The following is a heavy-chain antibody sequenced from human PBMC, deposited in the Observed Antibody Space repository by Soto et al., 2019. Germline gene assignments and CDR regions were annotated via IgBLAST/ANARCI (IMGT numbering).Heavy chain of an antibody. CDR1: GFSFSDYV. J-gene: IGHJ4*02. CDR3: ARARAARQASSSWYNFDY. Sequence: GGSLRLSCAASGFSFSDYVMHWVRQAPGEGLEWVAVMWYHGRDLFYTDSVKGRFTISRDNSKNTLYLQMNSLRAEDTAVYYCARARAARQASSSWYNFDYWGQGTLVTVSS. V-gene: IGHV3-33*01. CDR2: MWYHGRDL. D-gene: IGHD6-13*01.